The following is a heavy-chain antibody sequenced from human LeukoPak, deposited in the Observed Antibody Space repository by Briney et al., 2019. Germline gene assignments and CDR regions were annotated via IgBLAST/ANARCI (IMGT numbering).Heavy chain of an antibody. CDR3: ARALGYCTNGVCYTYYMDV. CDR2: INPNSGGT. CDR1: GYTFTGYY. V-gene: IGHV1-2*02. Sequence: ASVKVSCKASGYTFTGYYMHWVRQAPGQGLEWMGWINPNSGGTNYAQEFQGRVTMTRDTSISTAYMELSRLRSDDTAVYYCARALGYCTNGVCYTYYMDVWGKGTTVTVSS. J-gene: IGHJ6*03. D-gene: IGHD2-8*01.